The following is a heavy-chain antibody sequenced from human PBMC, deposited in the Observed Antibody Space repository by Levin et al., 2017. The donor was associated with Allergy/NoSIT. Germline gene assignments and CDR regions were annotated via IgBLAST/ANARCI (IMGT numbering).Heavy chain of an antibody. CDR1: GFTFSSYA. CDR3: ARDTPTVMWYYFDY. V-gene: IGHV3-30-3*01. CDR2: ISYDGSNK. D-gene: IGHD4-17*01. Sequence: SCAASGFTFSSYAMHWVRQAPGKGLEWVAVISYDGSNKYYADSVKGRFTISRDNSKNTLYLQMNSLRAEDTAVYYCARDTPTVMWYYFDYWGQGTLVTVSS. J-gene: IGHJ4*02.